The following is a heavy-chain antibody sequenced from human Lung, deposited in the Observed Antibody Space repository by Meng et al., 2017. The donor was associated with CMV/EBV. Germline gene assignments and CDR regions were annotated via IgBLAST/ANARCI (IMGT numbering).Heavy chain of an antibody. D-gene: IGHD2-2*01. J-gene: IGHJ6*02. CDR3: AKAMICSSTSCYPGAYYYGMDV. CDR2: ISGGST. V-gene: IGHV3-38-3*01. Sequence: ESLKISXAASGFTVSSNEMSWVRQAPGKGLEWVSSISGGSTYYADSRKGRFTISRDNSKNTLYLQMNSLRAEDTAVYYCAKAMICSSTSCYPGAYYYGMDVWGQGTTVTVSS. CDR1: GFTVSSNE.